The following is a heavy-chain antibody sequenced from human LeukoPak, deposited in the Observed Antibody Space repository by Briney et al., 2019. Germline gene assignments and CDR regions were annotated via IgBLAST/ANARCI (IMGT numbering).Heavy chain of an antibody. J-gene: IGHJ4*02. CDR2: ISYDGSNR. CDR3: AKGYIVATITCFDY. D-gene: IGHD5-12*01. V-gene: IGHV3-30*18. Sequence: GRSLRLSCAASGFTFSSYGMHWVRQAPGKGLEWVAVISYDGSNRYYADSVKGRFTISRDNSKNTLYLQMNSLRAEDTAVYYCAKGYIVATITCFDYWGQGTLVTVSS. CDR1: GFTFSSYG.